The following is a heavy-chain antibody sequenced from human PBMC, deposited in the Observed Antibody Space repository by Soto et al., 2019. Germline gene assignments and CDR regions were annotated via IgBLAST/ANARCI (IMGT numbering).Heavy chain of an antibody. CDR3: AKDGSVPGLSDC. Sequence: EVQLLDSGGGLVQPGGSLRLFCAASGFTFSSYAMTWVRQAPGKGLEWVSSVSGSGDSTFYADSVKGRFTISRDNSTDTLYLQMASLRADDTALYYCAKDGSVPGLSDCWVQGTLVTVSS. V-gene: IGHV3-23*01. CDR2: VSGSGDST. J-gene: IGHJ4*02. D-gene: IGHD1-1*01. CDR1: GFTFSSYA.